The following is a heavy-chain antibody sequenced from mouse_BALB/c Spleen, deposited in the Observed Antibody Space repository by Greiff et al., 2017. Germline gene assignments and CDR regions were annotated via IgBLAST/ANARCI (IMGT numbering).Heavy chain of an antibody. J-gene: IGHJ4*01. CDR2: IWGEGST. Sequence: VKLMESGPGLVAPSQTLSITCTVSGFSLTGYGVNWVRQPPGKGLEWLGMIWGEGSTDYNSALKYRLSISKDNSKSQVFLIMNSMQTDDTARYYYARDRGYYRTGGIYAMDYWGQGTSVTVSS. CDR3: ARDRGYYRTGGIYAMDY. D-gene: IGHD2-3*01. CDR1: GFSLTGYG. V-gene: IGHV2-6-7*01.